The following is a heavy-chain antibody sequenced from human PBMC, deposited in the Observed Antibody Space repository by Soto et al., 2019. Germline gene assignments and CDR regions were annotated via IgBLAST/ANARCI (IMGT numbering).Heavy chain of an antibody. CDR3: ARDHRRELYYYYGMDV. J-gene: IGHJ6*02. CDR1: GFTFSSYW. V-gene: IGHV3-7*04. CDR2: IKQDGSEK. Sequence: EVQLVESGGGLVQPGGSLRLSCAASGFTFSSYWMSWVRQAPGKGLEWVANIKQDGSEKYYVDSVKGRFTISRDNAKNSRYRQMNSLRAEDTAVYYCARDHRRELYYYYGMDVWGQGTTVTVSS.